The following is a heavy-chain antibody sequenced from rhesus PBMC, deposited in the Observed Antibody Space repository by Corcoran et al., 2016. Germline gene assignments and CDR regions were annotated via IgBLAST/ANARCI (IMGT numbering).Heavy chain of an antibody. V-gene: IGHV3-103*01. CDR2: ITGDGNT. CDR3: AIYFTSGTTSRGLHS. Sequence: EVQLVESGGGLAKPGGSLRLSCAGSGFSGTNSAMPWVRQTPGKGLEWVSAITGDGNTYYADSVKGRFTLSRDSSKNSVSLQMNSLRLEDMAEYYCAIYFTSGTTSRGLHSWGQGVVVTVSS. D-gene: IGHD1-26*01. CDR1: GFSGTNSA. J-gene: IGHJ6*01.